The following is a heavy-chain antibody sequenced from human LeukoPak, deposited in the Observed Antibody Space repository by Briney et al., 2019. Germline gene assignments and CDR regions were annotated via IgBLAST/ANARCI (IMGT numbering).Heavy chain of an antibody. CDR1: GFAFSSDW. Sequence: GGSLRHSCAASGFAFSSDWMHWVRQAPGKGLVWVSRINSDGSSTTYADSVKGRFTISRDNAKNTLYLQMNSLRAEDTALYYCASRWWYFDLWGRGTLVTVSS. CDR3: ASRWWYFDL. V-gene: IGHV3-74*03. D-gene: IGHD6-13*01. CDR2: INSDGSST. J-gene: IGHJ2*01.